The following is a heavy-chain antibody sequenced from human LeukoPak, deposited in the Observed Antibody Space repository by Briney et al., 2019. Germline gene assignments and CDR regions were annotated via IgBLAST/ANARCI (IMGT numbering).Heavy chain of an antibody. V-gene: IGHV4-34*01. J-gene: IGHJ4*02. CDR1: GGSFSGYY. CDR2: INHSGST. D-gene: IGHD2-2*01. CDR3: ARRGRYCSSTSCYWD. Sequence: SETLSLTCAVYGGSFSGYYWSWIRQPPGKGLEWIGEINHSGSTNYNPSLKSRVTISVDTSKNQFSLKLSSVTAADTAVYYCARRGRYCSSTSCYWDWGQGTLVTVSS.